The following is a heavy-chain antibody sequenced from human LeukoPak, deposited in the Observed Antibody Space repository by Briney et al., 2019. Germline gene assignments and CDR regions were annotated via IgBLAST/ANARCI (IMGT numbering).Heavy chain of an antibody. V-gene: IGHV4-59*08. Sequence: PSETLSLTCTVSGGSISSNSWSWIRQPPGKGLEWIGYIYYSGSTNYNPSLKSRVTISVDTSKNQFSLKLSSVTAADTAVYYCASRGGYDSGDYWGQGTLVTVSS. CDR2: IYYSGST. D-gene: IGHD5-12*01. CDR3: ASRGGYDSGDY. J-gene: IGHJ4*02. CDR1: GGSISSNS.